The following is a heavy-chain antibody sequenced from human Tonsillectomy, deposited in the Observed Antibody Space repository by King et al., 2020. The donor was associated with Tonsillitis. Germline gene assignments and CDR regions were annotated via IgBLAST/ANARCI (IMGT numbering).Heavy chain of an antibody. D-gene: IGHD3-16*01. CDR1: NYSIRSGYF. CDR3: ASLGYGLRRADY. J-gene: IGHJ4*02. V-gene: IGHV4-38-2*01. CDR2: IYDTGKT. Sequence: VQLQESGPGLVKASETLSLTCAVSNYSIRSGYFWGWIRQPPGRGLEWLGSIYDTGKTYYSPSLKSRVTISVDTSNHQFSLNLRSVSAADTGVYFWASLGYGLRRADYWGQGTRVTVSS.